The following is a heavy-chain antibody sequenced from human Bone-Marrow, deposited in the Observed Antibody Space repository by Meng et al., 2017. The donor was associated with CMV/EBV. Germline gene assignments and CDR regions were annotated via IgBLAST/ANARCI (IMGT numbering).Heavy chain of an antibody. V-gene: IGHV3-53*01. CDR3: ARLGRYSGNYYGDY. D-gene: IGHD5-12*01. CDR1: GVVVIGNY. J-gene: IGHJ4*02. Sequence: LSLTCAASGVVVIGNYMAWVRQAPGKGLEWVSIIYTGGEEHYAVSVKGRFTISRDNSKNTLYLQMDNLRAEDTAVYYCARLGRYSGNYYGDYWGQGTLVTVSS. CDR2: IYTGGEE.